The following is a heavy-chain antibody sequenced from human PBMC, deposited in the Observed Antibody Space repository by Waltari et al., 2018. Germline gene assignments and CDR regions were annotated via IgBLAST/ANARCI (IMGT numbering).Heavy chain of an antibody. CDR1: GGSFSGYY. CDR2: INHSGST. CDR3: ARGSIYSSSLGY. J-gene: IGHJ4*02. Sequence: QVQLQQWGAGLLKPSETLSLTCAVYGGSFSGYYWSWIRQPPGKGLEWIGEINHSGSTNYNPSLKSRVTISVDTSKNQFSLKLSSVTAADTAVYYCARGSIYSSSLGYWGQGTLVTVSS. V-gene: IGHV4-34*01. D-gene: IGHD6-6*01.